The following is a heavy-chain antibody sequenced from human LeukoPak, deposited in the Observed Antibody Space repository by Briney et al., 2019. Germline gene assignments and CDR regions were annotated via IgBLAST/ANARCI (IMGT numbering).Heavy chain of an antibody. J-gene: IGHJ4*02. V-gene: IGHV4-59*01. D-gene: IGHD3-3*01. Sequence: PSETLSLTCTVSGGSISSYYWSWIRQPPGKGLEWIGYIYYSGSTNYNPSLKSRVTISVDTSKNQFSLKLSSVTAADTAVYYCARGRFYDFWSGYNQAYYFDYWGQGTLVTVSS. CDR1: GGSISSYY. CDR3: ARGRFYDFWSGYNQAYYFDY. CDR2: IYYSGST.